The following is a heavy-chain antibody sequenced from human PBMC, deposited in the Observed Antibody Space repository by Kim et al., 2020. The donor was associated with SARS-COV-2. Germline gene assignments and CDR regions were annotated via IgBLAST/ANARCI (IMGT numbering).Heavy chain of an antibody. J-gene: IGHJ3*02. Sequence: ASVKVSCKASGYTFTSYYMHWVRQAPGQGLEWMGIINPSGGSTSYAQKFQGRVTMTRDTSTSTVYMELSSLRSEDTAVYYCARDIYGSGSYDAFDIWGQGTMVTVSS. D-gene: IGHD3-10*01. CDR2: INPSGGST. V-gene: IGHV1-46*01. CDR3: ARDIYGSGSYDAFDI. CDR1: GYTFTSYY.